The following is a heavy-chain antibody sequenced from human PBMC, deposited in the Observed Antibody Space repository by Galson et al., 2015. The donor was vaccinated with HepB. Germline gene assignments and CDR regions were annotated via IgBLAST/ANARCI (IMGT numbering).Heavy chain of an antibody. J-gene: IGHJ4*02. Sequence: SVKVSCKASGYTFTSYGISWVRQAPGQGLEWMGWISAYNGNTNYAQKLQGRVTMTTDTSTSTAYMELRSLRSDDTAVYYCARGLPKLIYDYVWGSYRPRLYYFDYWGQGTLVTVSS. CDR3: ARGLPKLIYDYVWGSYRPRLYYFDY. CDR1: GYTFTSYG. V-gene: IGHV1-18*01. D-gene: IGHD3-16*02. CDR2: ISAYNGNT.